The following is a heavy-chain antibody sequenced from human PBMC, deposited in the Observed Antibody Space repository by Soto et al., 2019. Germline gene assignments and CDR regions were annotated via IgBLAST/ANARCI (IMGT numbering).Heavy chain of an antibody. V-gene: IGHV3-7*01. CDR2: IKQDGSEK. D-gene: IGHD3-16*02. CDR1: GFTFSSYW. J-gene: IGHJ4*02. CDR3: ARDPGYYDYIWGSYRYTDLFDY. Sequence: EVQLVESGGGLVQPGGSLRLSCAASGFTFSSYWMSWVRQAPGKGLEWVANIKQDGSEKYYVDSVKGRFTIYRDKAKNSLYLQMNSLRAEDTAVYYCARDPGYYDYIWGSYRYTDLFDYWGQGTLVTVSS.